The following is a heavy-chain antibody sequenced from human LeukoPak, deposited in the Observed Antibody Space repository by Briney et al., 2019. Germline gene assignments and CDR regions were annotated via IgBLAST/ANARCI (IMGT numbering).Heavy chain of an antibody. CDR3: ARVAPHGGDEYDASDI. CDR1: GDSISSYY. V-gene: IGHV4-59*01. D-gene: IGHD2-21*02. J-gene: IGHJ3*02. Sequence: SETLSLTCTVFGDSISSYYWSWIRQPPGKGLEWIGYINHSGSTNSNPALKSRVTISVDTSKSQFPLNLSTVTAADTAIYYCARVAPHGGDEYDASDIWGQGTMVTVSS. CDR2: INHSGST.